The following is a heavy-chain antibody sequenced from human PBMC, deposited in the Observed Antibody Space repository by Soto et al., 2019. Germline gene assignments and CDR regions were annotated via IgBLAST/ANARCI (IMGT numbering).Heavy chain of an antibody. CDR3: ARDKITGLFDY. Sequence: SEPLPLTCTVSGGSISSSSYYWGRIRQPPGKGLEWIGSIYYSGSTNYNPSLKSRVTISVDTSKNQFSLKLTSVTAADTAVYYCARDKITGLFDYWGQGTLVTVSS. CDR2: IYYSGST. J-gene: IGHJ4*02. V-gene: IGHV4-39*07. D-gene: IGHD2-8*02. CDR1: GGSISSSSYY.